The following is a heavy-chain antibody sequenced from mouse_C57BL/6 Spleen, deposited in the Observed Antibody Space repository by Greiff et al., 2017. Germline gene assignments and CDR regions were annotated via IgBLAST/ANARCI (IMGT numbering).Heavy chain of an antibody. J-gene: IGHJ4*01. D-gene: IGHD2-3*01. CDR3: ARPIYDGYYYAMDY. CDR2: ISNGGGST. Sequence: EVHLVESGGGLVQPGGSLKLSCAASGFTFSDYYMYWVRQTPEKRLEWVAYISNGGGSTYYPDTVKGRFTISRDNAKNTLYLQMSRLKSEDTAMYYCARPIYDGYYYAMDYWGQGTSVTVSS. CDR1: GFTFSDYY. V-gene: IGHV5-12*01.